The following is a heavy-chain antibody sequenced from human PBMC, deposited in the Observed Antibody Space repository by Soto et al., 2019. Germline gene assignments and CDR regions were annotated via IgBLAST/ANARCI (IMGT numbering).Heavy chain of an antibody. CDR2: IIPIFGTA. V-gene: IGHV1-69*01. J-gene: IGHJ6*02. Sequence: QVQLVQSGAEVKKPGSSVKVSCKASGGTFSSYAISWVRQAPGQGLEWMGGIIPIFGTANYAQKFQGRVTITADESTSTAYMELSSLRSEDTGVYYCARDPLPGTTPYSYYGMDVWGQGTTVTVSS. D-gene: IGHD1-7*01. CDR3: ARDPLPGTTPYSYYGMDV. CDR1: GGTFSSYA.